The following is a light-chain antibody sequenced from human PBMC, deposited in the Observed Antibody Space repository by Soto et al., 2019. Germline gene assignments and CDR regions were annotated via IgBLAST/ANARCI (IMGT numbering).Light chain of an antibody. Sequence: EIVMTQSPATLSVSAGGRATLSCRASQNIMYNLAWYQQKPGQAPRLLFFGASIRATGLPDRFSGGGSGTDFTLTIGRLEPEDFAVYYCQQYLVTPWTLGQGTKVDIK. CDR2: GAS. J-gene: IGKJ1*01. CDR3: QQYLVTPWT. CDR1: QNIMYN. V-gene: IGKV3D-15*01.